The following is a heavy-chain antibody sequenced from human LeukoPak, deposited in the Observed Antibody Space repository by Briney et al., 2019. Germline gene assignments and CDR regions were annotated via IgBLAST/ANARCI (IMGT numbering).Heavy chain of an antibody. CDR1: GGSFSGYY. J-gene: IGHJ3*02. CDR2: INHSGST. CDR3: TRVSYFAFWSGSYSSPPGDAFDI. V-gene: IGHV4-34*01. D-gene: IGHD3-3*01. Sequence: PSETLSLTCAVYGGSFSGYYWSWIRQPPGKGLEWIGEINHSGSTNYNPSLKSRVTISVDTSKNQFSLKLSSVTAADTAIYFCTRVSYFAFWSGSYSSPPGDAFDIWGQGTMVIVSS.